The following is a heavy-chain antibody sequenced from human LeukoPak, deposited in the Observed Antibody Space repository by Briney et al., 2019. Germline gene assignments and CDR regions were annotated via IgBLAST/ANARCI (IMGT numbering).Heavy chain of an antibody. CDR3: ARQSAVAGTQWFDP. Sequence: PSETLSLTSTVSPGSISGYYWSWIRQHPGNELECIGYISYTGSTNYNPSLKSRVTISLDTSKNQFSLRLSSVTAADTAVYYCARQSAVAGTQWFDPWGQGTLVTVSS. J-gene: IGHJ5*02. D-gene: IGHD6-19*01. CDR1: PGSISGYY. CDR2: ISYTGST. V-gene: IGHV4-59*08.